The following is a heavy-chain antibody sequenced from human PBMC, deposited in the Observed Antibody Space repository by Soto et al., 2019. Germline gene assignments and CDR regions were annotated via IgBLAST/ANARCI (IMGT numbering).Heavy chain of an antibody. V-gene: IGHV4-34*01. D-gene: IGHD6-19*01. J-gene: IGHJ6*02. CDR1: GGSFSGYY. Sequence: SETLSLTCAVYGGSFSGYYWSWIHQPPGKGLEWIGEINHSGSTNYNPSLKSRVTISVDTSKNQFSLKLSSVTAADTAVYYCARGQSVGYSSGWPKYYYYGMDVWGQGTTVTVSS. CDR2: INHSGST. CDR3: ARGQSVGYSSGWPKYYYYGMDV.